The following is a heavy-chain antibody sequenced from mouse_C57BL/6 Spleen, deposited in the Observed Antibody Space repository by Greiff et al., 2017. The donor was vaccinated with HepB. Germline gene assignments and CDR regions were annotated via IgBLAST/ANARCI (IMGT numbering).Heavy chain of an antibody. J-gene: IGHJ4*01. CDR2: INPSTGGT. D-gene: IGHD1-1*01. CDR1: GYSFTGYY. Sequence: EVNLVESGPELVKPGASVKISCKASGYSFTGYYMNWVKQSPEKSLEWIGEINPSTGGTTYNQKFKAKATLTVDKSSSTAYMQLKSLTSEDSAVYYCAGGYGSLYYAMDYWGQGTSVTVSS. V-gene: IGHV1-42*01. CDR3: AGGYGSLYYAMDY.